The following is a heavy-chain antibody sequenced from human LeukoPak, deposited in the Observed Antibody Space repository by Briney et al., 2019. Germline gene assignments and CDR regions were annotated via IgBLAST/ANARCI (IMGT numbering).Heavy chain of an antibody. V-gene: IGHV4-61*05. CDR2: IYYSGST. J-gene: IGHJ3*02. Sequence: SETLSLTCTVSGGSISSSSYYWGWIRQPPGKGLEWIGYIYYSGSTNYNPSLKSRVTISLDTSKNQFSLKLSSVIPADTAVYYCARLDSGSYLGRGAFDIWGQGTMVTVSS. CDR1: GGSISSSSYY. CDR3: ARLDSGSYLGRGAFDI. D-gene: IGHD1-26*01.